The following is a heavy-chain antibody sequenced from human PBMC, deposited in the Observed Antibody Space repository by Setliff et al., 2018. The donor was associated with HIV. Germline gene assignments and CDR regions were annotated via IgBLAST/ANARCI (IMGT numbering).Heavy chain of an antibody. CDR3: SGWKGDYYDSSGINGY. V-gene: IGHV3-73*01. J-gene: IGHJ4*02. CDR2: IRSKANSYAT. CDR1: GFTFSNAW. Sequence: GGSLRLSCAASGFTFSNAWMSWVRQAPGKGLEWVGRIRSKANSYATEYAASVKGRFTISRDDSKNTAYLQMNSLKTDDTAMCYCSGWKGDYYDSSGINGYWGQGTLVTVSS. D-gene: IGHD3-22*01.